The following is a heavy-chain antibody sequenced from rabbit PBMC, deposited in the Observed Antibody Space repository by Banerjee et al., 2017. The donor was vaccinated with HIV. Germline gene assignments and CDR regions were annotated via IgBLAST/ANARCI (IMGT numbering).Heavy chain of an antibody. CDR1: GIDFSLYYM. CDR3: ARCAGYGGYGYGYLDF. CDR2: IDVGSSGST. Sequence: QEQLKESGGGLVQPGGSLKLSCKASGIDFSLYYMSWVRQAPGKGLEWIGYIDVGSSGSTWYASWAKGRFTISKASSTTVTLQMSSLTAADTATYFCARCAGYGGYGYGYLDFWGPGTLVTVS. J-gene: IGHJ4*01. D-gene: IGHD6-1*01. V-gene: IGHV1S45*01.